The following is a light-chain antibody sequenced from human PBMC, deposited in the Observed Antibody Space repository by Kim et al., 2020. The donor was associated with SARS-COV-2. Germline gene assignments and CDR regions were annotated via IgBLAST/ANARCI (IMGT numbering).Light chain of an antibody. CDR1: SLRSYY. CDR2: GKN. J-gene: IGLJ2*01. Sequence: ALGKTVRITGKRGSLRSYYASWYQQKPGQAPVLVIYGKNNRPSGIPDRFSGSSSGNTASLTITGAQAEDEADYYCNSRDSSGNHVVFGGGTQLTVL. CDR3: NSRDSSGNHVV. V-gene: IGLV3-19*01.